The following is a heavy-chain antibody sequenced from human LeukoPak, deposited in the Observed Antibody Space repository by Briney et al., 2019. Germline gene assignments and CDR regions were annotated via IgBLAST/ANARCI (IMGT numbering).Heavy chain of an antibody. V-gene: IGHV5-51*01. CDR1: GYSFTSYW. CDR2: IYPGDSDT. Sequence: GESLKISCESSGYSFTSYWIGWVRQMPGKGLEWMGIIYPGDSDTRYSPSFQGQVTISADKSISTAYLQWSSLKASDTAMYYCARPDSSGWYNDAFDIWGQGTMVTVSS. CDR3: ARPDSSGWYNDAFDI. J-gene: IGHJ3*02. D-gene: IGHD6-19*01.